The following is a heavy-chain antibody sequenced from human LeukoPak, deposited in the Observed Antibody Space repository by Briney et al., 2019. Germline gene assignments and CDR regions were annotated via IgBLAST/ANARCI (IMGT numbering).Heavy chain of an antibody. V-gene: IGHV3-48*03. CDR1: GFTFSSYE. CDR3: ARAIGLYYYYYMDV. D-gene: IGHD3/OR15-3a*01. CDR2: ISSSGSTI. J-gene: IGHJ6*03. Sequence: GGSLRLSCAASGFTFSSYEMNWVRQAPGKGLEWVSYISSSGSTIYYADSVKGRFTISRDNSKNTLYLQMNSLRAEDTAVYYCARAIGLYYYYYMDVWGKGTTVTVSS.